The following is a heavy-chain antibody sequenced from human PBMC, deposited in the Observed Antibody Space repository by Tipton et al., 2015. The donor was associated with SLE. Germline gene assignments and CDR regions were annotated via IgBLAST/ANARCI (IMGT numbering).Heavy chain of an antibody. Sequence: TLSLTCDVYGRSFSGYYWSWIRQTPGKGLEWIGTIYYSGNTYYNPSLKSRVTISVDTSKNQFSLKLNSVTAADTAVFYCARPGGNSFGAFDVWGQGTLVTVSS. CDR1: GRSFSGYY. CDR3: ARPGGNSFGAFDV. D-gene: IGHD4-23*01. V-gene: IGHV4-34*01. J-gene: IGHJ4*02. CDR2: IYYSGNT.